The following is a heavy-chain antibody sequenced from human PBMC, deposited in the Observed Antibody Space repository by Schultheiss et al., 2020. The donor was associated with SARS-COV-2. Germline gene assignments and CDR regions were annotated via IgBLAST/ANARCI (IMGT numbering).Heavy chain of an antibody. V-gene: IGHV4-31*01. CDR3: ARLPLYSPMDV. CDR1: GGAIRGSDYY. D-gene: IGHD2-8*01. CDR2: VYYSGST. J-gene: IGHJ6*03. Sequence: SETLSLTCTVSGGAIRGSDYYWTWIRQQPGKGLEWIGYVYYSGSTFYNPSLRSLVTMSVDTSKNQFSLKLTSVTAADTAVYYCARLPLYSPMDVWGKGTTVTVSS.